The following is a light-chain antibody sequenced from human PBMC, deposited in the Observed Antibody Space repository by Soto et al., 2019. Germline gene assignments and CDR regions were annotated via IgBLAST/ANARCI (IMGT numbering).Light chain of an antibody. CDR2: KAS. V-gene: IGKV1-5*03. Sequence: DIQMTQSHSTLSASVGDRVTITCRASQSISSWLAWYQQKPGKAPKLLMYKASNLESGVPSRFSGSGSGTEFTLTISSLQPDDFATYHCQQYNDYPLTFGGGTKEEIK. CDR1: QSISSW. J-gene: IGKJ4*01. CDR3: QQYNDYPLT.